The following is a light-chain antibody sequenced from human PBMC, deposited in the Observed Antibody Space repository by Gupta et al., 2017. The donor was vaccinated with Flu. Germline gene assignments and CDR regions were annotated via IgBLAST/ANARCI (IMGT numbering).Light chain of an antibody. CDR2: ENG. CDR3: GAWETSLSVGV. Sequence: QSVLTQPPSVSAAPGQKVSITCSGSNSNTGNIYVSWYQQLPGAAPKLLMYENGTRPSGIPDRFSGSKSGTSATLDIAGLQPEDEADYYCGAWETSLSVGVFGGGTKLTVL. J-gene: IGLJ3*02. V-gene: IGLV1-51*02. CDR1: NSNTGNIY.